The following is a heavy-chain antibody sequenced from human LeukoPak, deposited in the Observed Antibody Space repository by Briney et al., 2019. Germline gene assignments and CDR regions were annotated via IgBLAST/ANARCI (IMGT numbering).Heavy chain of an antibody. CDR3: ARVTRELMSI. J-gene: IGHJ3*02. D-gene: IGHD1-26*01. Sequence: ASVKVSCKASGYTFTSYDINWVRQATGQGLEWMGYMNPNSGYTGYAQKFQGRVTMTRNTSISTAYMELSNLRAEDTAVYYCARVTRELMSIWGQGTMVTVSS. V-gene: IGHV1-8*01. CDR1: GYTFTSYD. CDR2: MNPNSGYT.